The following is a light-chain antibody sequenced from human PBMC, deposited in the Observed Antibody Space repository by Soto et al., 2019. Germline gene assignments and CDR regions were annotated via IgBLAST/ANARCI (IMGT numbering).Light chain of an antibody. CDR2: GAS. CDR3: QQYNSYSPLT. V-gene: IGKV1-9*01. Sequence: IQLTQSPSSLSASVGDRVTITCRASQGVRSYLAWFQQRPGKAPKLLIFGASTLQNGVPARFSGGGFGTEFTLTITSLQPEDFATYYCQQYNSYSPLTFGGGTKVDIK. CDR1: QGVRSY. J-gene: IGKJ4*01.